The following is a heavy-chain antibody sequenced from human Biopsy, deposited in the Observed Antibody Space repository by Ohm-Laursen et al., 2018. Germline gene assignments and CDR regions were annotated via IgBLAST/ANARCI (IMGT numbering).Heavy chain of an antibody. CDR2: IYYSGGT. V-gene: IGHV4-59*01. CDR1: GGSMTGYE. J-gene: IGHJ3*02. CDR3: ARVEAGTYDALDI. D-gene: IGHD1-26*01. Sequence: SETLSLTCCVSGGSMTGYEWSWIRLAPGKGLEWIGYIYYSGGTKYNPSLASRVTFSVDMSKGQFSLKLYSVTAADAAVYYCARVEAGTYDALDIWGQGTLVAVSA.